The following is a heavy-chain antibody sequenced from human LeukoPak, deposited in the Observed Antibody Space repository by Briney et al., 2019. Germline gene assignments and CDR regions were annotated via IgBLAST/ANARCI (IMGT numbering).Heavy chain of an antibody. CDR3: AKTGWRGGGTFNEFDP. Sequence: ASETLSLTCTLSGGSISIGDYKWSWIRQSPGKGLEWIGYIYSNGTTYSNPSLKSRLTISISTSRNQFSLKLSSVTAADTAVYYCAKTGWRGGGTFNEFDPWGQGTLVTVSS. D-gene: IGHD1-14*01. CDR1: GGSISIGDYK. CDR2: IYSNGTT. J-gene: IGHJ5*02. V-gene: IGHV4-30-4*01.